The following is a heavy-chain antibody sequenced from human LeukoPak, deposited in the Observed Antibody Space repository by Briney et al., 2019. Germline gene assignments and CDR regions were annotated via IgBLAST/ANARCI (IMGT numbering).Heavy chain of an antibody. CDR3: AKDLLVVPAAYDAFDI. CDR2: ISGSGGST. D-gene: IGHD2-2*01. V-gene: IGHV3-23*01. CDR1: GFTFSSYG. Sequence: PGGSLRLSCAASGFTFSSYGMSWVRQAPGKGLEWVSAISGSGGSTYYADSVKGRFTISRDNSKNTLYLQMNSLRAEDTAVYYCAKDLLVVPAAYDAFDIWGQGTMVTVSS. J-gene: IGHJ3*02.